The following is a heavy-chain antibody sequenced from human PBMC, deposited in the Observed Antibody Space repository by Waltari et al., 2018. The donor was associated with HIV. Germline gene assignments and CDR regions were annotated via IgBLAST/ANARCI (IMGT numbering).Heavy chain of an antibody. J-gene: IGHJ2*01. CDR1: GGSFNGYS. CDR3: ARRWTTVTTDSLDL. CDR2: INHGGSN. Sequence: QVQLQQWGAGLLKPSETLSLTCALYGGSFNGYSWSWIRQSPGKGLEWIGEINHGGSNIYNPSLKSRVTISVDTSKNQFSLKLSFVTAADTAVYYCARRWTTVTTDSLDLWGRGTLVTVSS. D-gene: IGHD4-17*01. V-gene: IGHV4-34*01.